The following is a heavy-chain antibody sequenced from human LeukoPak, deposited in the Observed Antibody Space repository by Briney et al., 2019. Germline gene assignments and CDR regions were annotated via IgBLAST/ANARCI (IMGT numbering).Heavy chain of an antibody. D-gene: IGHD3-10*01. Sequence: SETLSLTCTVSGGSISSYYWSWIRQPPGKGLEWIGEINHSGSTNYNPSLKSRVTISVDTSKNQFSLKLSSVTAADTAVYYCARGDPVTMVRGVIITYYYYYGMDVWGQGTTVTVSS. J-gene: IGHJ6*02. CDR1: GGSISSYY. CDR2: INHSGST. V-gene: IGHV4-34*01. CDR3: ARGDPVTMVRGVIITYYYYYGMDV.